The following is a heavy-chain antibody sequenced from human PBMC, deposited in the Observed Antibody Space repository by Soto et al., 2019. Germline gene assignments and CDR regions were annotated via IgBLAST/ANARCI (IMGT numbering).Heavy chain of an antibody. CDR1: GGSISSGVYY. CDR2: IYYIGST. V-gene: IGHV4-31*03. CDR3: ARESGYSVSAGSRTGGDGMDV. D-gene: IGHD5-12*01. Sequence: PSETLSLTCTVSGGSISSGVYYWSWIRHHPGNGLEWIGYIYYIGSTYYNPSLKSRVTISVDTSKNQFSLKLSSVTAADTAVYYCARESGYSVSAGSRTGGDGMDVWGQGPTMTV. J-gene: IGHJ6*02.